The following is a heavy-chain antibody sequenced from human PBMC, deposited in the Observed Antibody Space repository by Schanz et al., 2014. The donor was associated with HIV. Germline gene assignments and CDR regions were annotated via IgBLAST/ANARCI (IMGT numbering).Heavy chain of an antibody. CDR2: MNPSTGNS. CDR1: GYTLTGFY. J-gene: IGHJ6*02. Sequence: QVQLVQSGAEVKKPGASVKLSCKASGYTLTGFYLHWLRQAPGQGLEWMGWMNPSTGNSGYAQMFQVRVTMTRDTSISTAYLEVDSLKSEDTAVYYCARGPKWEGLMDVWGQGTTVIVSS. CDR3: ARGPKWEGLMDV. V-gene: IGHV1-8*02. D-gene: IGHD1-26*01.